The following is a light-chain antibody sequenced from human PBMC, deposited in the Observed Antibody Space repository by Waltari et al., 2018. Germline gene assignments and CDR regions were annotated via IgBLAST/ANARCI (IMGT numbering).Light chain of an antibody. Sequence: QSALTQPPSASGSPGPSVTISCTATSRDVGGFHYVSWYQQHPGKAPKLMIYEVSKRPSGVPDRFSGSKSGNTASLTVSGLQAEDEGDYYCSSYAGTNNVVFGGGTKLTVL. V-gene: IGLV2-8*01. CDR2: EVS. CDR1: SRDVGGFHY. J-gene: IGLJ2*01. CDR3: SSYAGTNNVV.